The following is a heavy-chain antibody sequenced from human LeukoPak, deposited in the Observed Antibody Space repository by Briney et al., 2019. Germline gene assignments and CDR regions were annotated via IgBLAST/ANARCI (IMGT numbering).Heavy chain of an antibody. Sequence: PGGSLRLSCAASGFTFSSHDMHWVRQPTGKGLEWVSVIRTAGNTYYADSVKGRFIISRENAKNSLYLQMDNLRAGDTAVYYCARSKSYSSGWTDFDYWGQGTLVTVSS. V-gene: IGHV3-13*01. CDR1: GFTFSSHD. CDR3: ARSKSYSSGWTDFDY. D-gene: IGHD6-19*01. CDR2: IRTAGNT. J-gene: IGHJ4*02.